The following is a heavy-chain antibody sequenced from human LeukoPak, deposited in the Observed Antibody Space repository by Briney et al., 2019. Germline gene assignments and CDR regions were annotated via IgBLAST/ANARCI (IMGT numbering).Heavy chain of an antibody. J-gene: IGHJ4*02. CDR2: IYTSGST. Sequence: PSETLSLTCTVSGGSINTYYWSWIRQPAGKGLEWIGRIYTSGSTSYNPSLKSRVTISVDKSKNQFSLKLSSVTAADTAVYYCASSTVVPYYFDYWGQGTLVTVSS. V-gene: IGHV4-4*07. CDR3: ASSTVVPYYFDY. CDR1: GGSINTYY. D-gene: IGHD2-2*01.